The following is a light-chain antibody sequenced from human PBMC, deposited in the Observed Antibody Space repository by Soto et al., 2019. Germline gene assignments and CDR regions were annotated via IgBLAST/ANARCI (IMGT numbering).Light chain of an antibody. J-gene: IGKJ5*01. CDR1: QSVSSY. V-gene: IGKV3-11*01. Sequence: EIVLTQSPATLSLSPGEKATLSSKARQSVSSYLAWYQQKPGQAPRLLIYDASNRATGIPARFSGSGSGTDFTLTISSLEPEDFAVYYCQQRSNWPPRFTFGQGTDWRL. CDR2: DAS. CDR3: QQRSNWPPRFT.